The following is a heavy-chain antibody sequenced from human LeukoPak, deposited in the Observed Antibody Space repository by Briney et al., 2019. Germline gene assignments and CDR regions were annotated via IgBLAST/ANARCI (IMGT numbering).Heavy chain of an antibody. CDR2: INHSGST. CDR3: ARGRPQRLIQWEPLRGFDY. V-gene: IGHV4-34*01. Sequence: SETLSLTCAVYGGSFSGYYWSWIRQPPGRGLEWIGEINHSGSTNYNPSLKSRVTISVDTSKNQFSLKLSSVTAADTAVYYCARGRPQRLIQWEPLRGFDYWGQGTLVTVSS. D-gene: IGHD1-26*01. J-gene: IGHJ4*02. CDR1: GGSFSGYY.